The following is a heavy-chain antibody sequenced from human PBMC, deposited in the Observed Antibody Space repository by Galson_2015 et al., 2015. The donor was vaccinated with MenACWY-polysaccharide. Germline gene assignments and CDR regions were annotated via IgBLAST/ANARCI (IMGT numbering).Heavy chain of an antibody. V-gene: IGHV3-7*03. D-gene: IGHD3-10*01. CDR1: GFTFSNYW. CDR3: ESQTRTGYFDY. CDR2: IKQDGSEK. Sequence: SLRLSCAASGFTFSNYWMSWVRQAPGKGLEWVANIKQDGSEKYYVDSVKGRFTISRDNAKTSLYLQMNSLRAEDTAMYYCESQTRTGYFDYWGQGILVTVSS. J-gene: IGHJ4*02.